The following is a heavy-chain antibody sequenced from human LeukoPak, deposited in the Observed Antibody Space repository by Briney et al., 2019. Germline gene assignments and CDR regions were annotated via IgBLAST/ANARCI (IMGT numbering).Heavy chain of an antibody. D-gene: IGHD3-22*01. J-gene: IGHJ4*02. CDR2: ISGRGDST. Sequence: GGSLRLSCAASGFTFSNYAMNWVRQAPGKGLEWVSGISGRGDSTFYADSVKGRFTISRDNSKNTLYLQMNSLRAEDTAVYYCAQSGGYYDSSGYPPGYWGQGTLVTVSS. V-gene: IGHV3-23*01. CDR3: AQSGGYYDSSGYPPGY. CDR1: GFTFSNYA.